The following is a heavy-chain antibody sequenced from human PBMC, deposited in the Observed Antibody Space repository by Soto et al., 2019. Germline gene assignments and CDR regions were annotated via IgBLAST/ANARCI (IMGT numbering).Heavy chain of an antibody. D-gene: IGHD2-8*01. CDR1: GYIFTNYW. J-gene: IGHJ6*02. CDR3: ARVLLMVSANHGMDA. V-gene: IGHV5-51*01. Sequence: PGESLKISCQGSGYIFTNYWIGWVCQMPGKGLEWMGIIYPGDSDTRYSPSFQGQVTISADKSISTAYLQWSSLKASDTAMYYCARVLLMVSANHGMDARRHAITVTVSS. CDR2: IYPGDSDT.